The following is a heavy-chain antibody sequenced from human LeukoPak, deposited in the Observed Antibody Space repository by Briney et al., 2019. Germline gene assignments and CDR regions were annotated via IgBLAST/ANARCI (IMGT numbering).Heavy chain of an antibody. D-gene: IGHD2-8*01. V-gene: IGHV3-7*01. CDR2: IREDGSQK. J-gene: IGHJ4*02. CDR1: GGSISSSSYY. Sequence: PSETLSLTCTVSGGSISSSSYYWGWIRQPPGKGLEWVASIREDGSQKSAVDSVRGRFTIARDNAKNSVYLQMDSLRAEDTAVYYCARGPTNGQAFDYWGQGTLVSVSS. CDR3: ARGPTNGQAFDY.